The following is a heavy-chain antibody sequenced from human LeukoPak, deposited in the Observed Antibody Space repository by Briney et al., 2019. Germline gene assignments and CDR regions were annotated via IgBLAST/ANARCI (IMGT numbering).Heavy chain of an antibody. CDR3: ARERSLGGSYWDY. J-gene: IGHJ4*02. D-gene: IGHD1-26*01. Sequence: SETLSLTCTVSGGSISSYYWSWLRQPPGKGLEWFGYIYYSGSTNYHPSLKSRVTISVDTSKTPFSLKLSSVTAADTAVYYCARERSLGGSYWDYWGQGTLVTVSS. V-gene: IGHV4-59*01. CDR1: GGSISSYY. CDR2: IYYSGST.